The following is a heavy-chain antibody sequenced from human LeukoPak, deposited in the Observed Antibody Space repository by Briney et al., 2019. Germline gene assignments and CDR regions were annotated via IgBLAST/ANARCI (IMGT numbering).Heavy chain of an antibody. Sequence: SQTLSLTCTVSGGSISSGDYYWSWIRQPPGKGLEWIGYIYYSGSTYYNPSLKSRVTISVDTSKNQFSLKLSSVTAADTAVYYCAREDVLRFLERDYYYMDVWGKGTTVTVSS. CDR1: GGSISSGDYY. J-gene: IGHJ6*03. CDR2: IYYSGST. CDR3: AREDVLRFLERDYYYMDV. V-gene: IGHV4-30-4*08. D-gene: IGHD3-3*01.